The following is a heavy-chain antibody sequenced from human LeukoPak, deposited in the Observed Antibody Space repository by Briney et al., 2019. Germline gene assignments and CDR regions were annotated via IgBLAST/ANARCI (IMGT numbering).Heavy chain of an antibody. V-gene: IGHV3-23*01. J-gene: IGHJ4*02. CDR3: AKATIFGVVTMYFDY. CDR2: ISGSGGST. CDR1: GFTFSSYA. D-gene: IGHD3-3*01. Sequence: GGSLRLSCAASGFTFSSYAMSWVRQAPGKGLEWVSAISGSGGSTYYADSVKGRFTISRDNSKNTLYLQMNSLRAEDTAVNYCAKATIFGVVTMYFDYWGQGTLVTVSS.